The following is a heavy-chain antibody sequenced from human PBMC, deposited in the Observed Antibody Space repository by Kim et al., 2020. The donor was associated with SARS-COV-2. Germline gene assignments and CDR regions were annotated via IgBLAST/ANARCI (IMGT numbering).Heavy chain of an antibody. J-gene: IGHJ4*02. V-gene: IGHV3-9*01. CDR3: AINALGSPYYFDY. D-gene: IGHD1-26*01. Sequence: GCADSVKGRFTINGDTAKNTLYLQMNSLGAEDTALYYCAINALGSPYYFDYWGQGTLVTVSS.